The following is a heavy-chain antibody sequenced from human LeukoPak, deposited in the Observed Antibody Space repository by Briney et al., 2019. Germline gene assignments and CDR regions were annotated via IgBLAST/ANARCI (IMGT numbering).Heavy chain of an antibody. CDR1: GGTFSSYA. CDR2: IIPIFGTA. CDR3: ARGGTMVRGPFKSYWYFDL. Sequence: AASVKVSCKASGGTFSSYAISWVRQAPGQGLEWMGGIIPIFGTANYAQKFQGRVTITADESTSTAYMELSSLRSEDTAVYYCARGGTMVRGPFKSYWYFDLWGRGTLVTVSS. V-gene: IGHV1-69*13. D-gene: IGHD3-10*01. J-gene: IGHJ2*01.